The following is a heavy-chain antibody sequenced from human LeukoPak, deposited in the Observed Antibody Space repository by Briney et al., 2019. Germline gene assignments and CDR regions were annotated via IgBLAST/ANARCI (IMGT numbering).Heavy chain of an antibody. CDR2: IRYDGSNK. D-gene: IGHD3-9*01. J-gene: IGHJ4*02. CDR3: AKDQVLRYFDWSSLRTSPGNY. Sequence: PGGSLRLSCAASGFTFSSYGMHWVRQAPGKGLEWVAFIRYDGSNKYYADSVKGRFTISRDNSKNTLYLQMNSLRAEDTAVYYCAKDQVLRYFDWSSLRTSPGNYWGQGTLVTVSS. V-gene: IGHV3-30*02. CDR1: GFTFSSYG.